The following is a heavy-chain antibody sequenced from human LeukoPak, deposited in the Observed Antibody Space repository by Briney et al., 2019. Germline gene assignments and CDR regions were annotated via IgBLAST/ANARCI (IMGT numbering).Heavy chain of an antibody. J-gene: IGHJ4*02. V-gene: IGHV3-23*01. CDR2: INAFGART. D-gene: IGHD6-19*01. Sequence: GGSLRLSCEASGFTFSGYAMSWVRQAPGKGLEWVSSINAFGARTYYADSVKGRFTISRDNSKNTLYLQMNSLRAEDTAVYYCARDSSGPLYWGQGTLVTVSS. CDR3: ARDSSGPLY. CDR1: GFTFSGYA.